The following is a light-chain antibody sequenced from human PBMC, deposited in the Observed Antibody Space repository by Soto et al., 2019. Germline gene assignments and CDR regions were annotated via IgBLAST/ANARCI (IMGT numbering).Light chain of an antibody. V-gene: IGKV3-15*01. CDR2: GAS. J-gene: IGKJ1*01. Sequence: EIVLTQSPGTLSLSPGERATLSCRASQSVSSNLAWYQQRPGQAPRLLIYGASTRATGIPDRVSGSGSGTEFTLTISSLQSEDFAVYYCQQYNNWPETFGQGTKVDIK. CDR1: QSVSSN. CDR3: QQYNNWPET.